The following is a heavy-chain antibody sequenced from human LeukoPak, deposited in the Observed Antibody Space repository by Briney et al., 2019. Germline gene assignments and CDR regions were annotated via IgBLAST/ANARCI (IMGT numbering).Heavy chain of an antibody. CDR1: GLTFTTYW. CDR3: TTYGYFDSSGYYYPHDY. V-gene: IGHV3-7*05. Sequence: PGGSLRLSCAASGLTFTTYWMTWARQAPGKGLEWVANIHQGGSEKYYADSVRGRFTISRDNAKNSVFLQMNSLRAEDTAVYYCTTYGYFDSSGYYYPHDYWGQGTLVTVSS. J-gene: IGHJ4*02. CDR2: IHQGGSEK. D-gene: IGHD3-22*01.